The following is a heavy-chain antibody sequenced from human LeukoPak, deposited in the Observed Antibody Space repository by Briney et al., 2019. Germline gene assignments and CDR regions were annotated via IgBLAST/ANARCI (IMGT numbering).Heavy chain of an antibody. CDR3: ARDASCYYDGSGYYLGY. Sequence: SETLSLTRIVSGGSISSCSWNWIRQPAGKGLEWIGRIHTSGSTNYNPSLKSRVTMSVDTSKNQFSLKLSSVTAADTAVYYCARDASCYYDGSGYYLGYWGQGTLVTVSS. D-gene: IGHD3-22*01. CDR1: GGSISSCS. CDR2: IHTSGST. J-gene: IGHJ4*02. V-gene: IGHV4-4*07.